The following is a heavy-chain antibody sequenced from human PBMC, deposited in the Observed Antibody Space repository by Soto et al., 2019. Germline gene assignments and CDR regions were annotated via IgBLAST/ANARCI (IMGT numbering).Heavy chain of an antibody. CDR1: GYTFTGYY. D-gene: IGHD4-17*01. Sequence: ASVKVSCKASGYTFTGYYMHWVRQAPGQGLEWMGWINPNSGGTNYAQKFQGRVTMTRDTSISTAYMELSRLRPDDTAVYYCARVPLPDYGDYNYYYYGMDVWGQGTTVTVSS. V-gene: IGHV1-2*02. J-gene: IGHJ6*02. CDR2: INPNSGGT. CDR3: ARVPLPDYGDYNYYYYGMDV.